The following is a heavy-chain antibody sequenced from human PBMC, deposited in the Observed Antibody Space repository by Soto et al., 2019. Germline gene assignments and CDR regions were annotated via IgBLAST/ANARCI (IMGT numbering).Heavy chain of an antibody. CDR2: IYSSGSS. V-gene: IGHV4-59*01. J-gene: IGHJ4*02. CDR1: GGSISSYY. D-gene: IGHD3-22*01. Sequence: GPVGASETLSLTCTVSGGSISSYYWSWIRQPPGKGLEWIGYIYSSGSSNYNPSLKSRVTISVDTSKNLFSLKLSSVTAADTAVYYCARAGDSSGYFYSFDYWGQGTLVTVYS. CDR3: ARAGDSSGYFYSFDY.